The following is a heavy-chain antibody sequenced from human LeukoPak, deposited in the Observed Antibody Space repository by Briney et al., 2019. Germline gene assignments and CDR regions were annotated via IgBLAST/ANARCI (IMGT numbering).Heavy chain of an antibody. CDR1: GGSISSSSYY. Sequence: SETLSLTCTVSGGSISSSSYYWGWIRQPPGKGLEWIGSIYYSGSTCYNPSLKSRVTISVDTSKNQFSLKLSSVTAADTAVYYCARLPPPYYYDSSGYGSDYWGQGTLVTVSS. D-gene: IGHD3-22*01. J-gene: IGHJ4*02. CDR2: IYYSGST. V-gene: IGHV4-39*01. CDR3: ARLPPPYYYDSSGYGSDY.